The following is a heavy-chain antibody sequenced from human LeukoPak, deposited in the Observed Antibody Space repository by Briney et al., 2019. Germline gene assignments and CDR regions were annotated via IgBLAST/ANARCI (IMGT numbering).Heavy chain of an antibody. CDR2: IYYSGST. D-gene: IGHD2-2*02. Sequence: PSETLSLTCTVSGGSISSGDYYWSWIRQPPGKGLEWIGYIYYSGSTYYNPSLKSRVTISVDTSKNQFSLKLSSVTAAYTAVYYCASSCSTSCYNFDYWGQGTLVTVSS. V-gene: IGHV4-30-4*08. CDR3: ASSCSTSCYNFDY. CDR1: GGSISSGDYY. J-gene: IGHJ4*02.